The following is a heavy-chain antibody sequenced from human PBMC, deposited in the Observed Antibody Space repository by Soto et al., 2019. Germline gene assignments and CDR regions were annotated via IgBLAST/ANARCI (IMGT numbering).Heavy chain of an antibody. J-gene: IGHJ4*02. D-gene: IGHD3-16*01. CDR2: ISYDGNNK. V-gene: IGHV3-30*18. CDR1: GFSFSNNG. Sequence: GGSLRLSCAASGFSFSNNGMHWVRQAPGKGLERVAIISYDGNNKYYADSVKGRFTISRDNSKNTLCLQMNSLRVEDTAVYYCAKDRVESGLGEIDYWGQGTLVTVSS. CDR3: AKDRVESGLGEIDY.